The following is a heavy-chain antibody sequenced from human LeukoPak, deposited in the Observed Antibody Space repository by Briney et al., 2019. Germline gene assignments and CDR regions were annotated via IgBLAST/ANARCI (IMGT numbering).Heavy chain of an antibody. J-gene: IGHJ4*02. Sequence: GGSLRLSRAASGFTFSSFWMSWVRQTPGKGLEWVANIKEDGSRKHYTGSVRGRFTISRDNDKNSLYLEMNSLRAEDTAVYYCTRSPNAGDLDYWGQGTLVTVSS. CDR2: IKEDGSRK. CDR1: GFTFSSFW. V-gene: IGHV3-7*03. D-gene: IGHD2-21*02. CDR3: TRSPNAGDLDY.